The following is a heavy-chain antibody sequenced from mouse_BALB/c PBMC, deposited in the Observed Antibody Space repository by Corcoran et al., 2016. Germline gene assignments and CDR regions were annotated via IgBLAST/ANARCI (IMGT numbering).Heavy chain of an antibody. CDR1: GFNIKDTY. CDR2: IDPANGNT. J-gene: IGHJ4*01. D-gene: IGHD1-1*01. Sequence: EVQLQQSGAELVKPGASVKLSCTASGFNIKDTYMHWVKERLERGLEWIGRIDPANGNTKYDPKLQGKATKTANTSSYTAYRQLSSLTTEDTAVYYCARACGSSYSYAMDYWGQGTSVTVSS. CDR3: ARACGSSYSYAMDY. V-gene: IGHV14-3*02.